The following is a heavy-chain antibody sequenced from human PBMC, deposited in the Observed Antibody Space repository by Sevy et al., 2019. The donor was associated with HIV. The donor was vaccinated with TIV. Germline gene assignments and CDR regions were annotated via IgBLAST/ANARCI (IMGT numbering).Heavy chain of an antibody. J-gene: IGHJ4*02. CDR3: AGLAYGDYAGMFDY. CDR2: IYYSGST. Sequence: SETLSLTCTVSGGSISSSSYYWGWIRQPPGKGLEWIGCIYYSGSTFYNPSLRSRLTMSVDMSKNQFSLKVSSVTAADTAVYYCAGLAYGDYAGMFDYWGQGTLVTVSS. V-gene: IGHV4-39*01. CDR1: GGSISSSSYY. D-gene: IGHD4-17*01.